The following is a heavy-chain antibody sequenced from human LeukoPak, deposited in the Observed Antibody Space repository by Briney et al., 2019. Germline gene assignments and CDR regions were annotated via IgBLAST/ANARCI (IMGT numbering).Heavy chain of an antibody. CDR2: ISWNSGSI. V-gene: IGHV3-9*01. Sequence: PGGSLRLSCAASGFSFDDYAMHWVRHAPGKGREGVSGISWNSGSIGYADSVKGRFTTSRDNAKNSLYLQMNSLRAEDTAVYYCAREASSWELGTSFDYWGQGTLVTVSS. D-gene: IGHD1-26*01. J-gene: IGHJ4*02. CDR1: GFSFDDYA. CDR3: AREASSWELGTSFDY.